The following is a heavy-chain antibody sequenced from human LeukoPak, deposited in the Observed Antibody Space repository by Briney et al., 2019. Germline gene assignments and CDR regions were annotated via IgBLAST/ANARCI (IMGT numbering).Heavy chain of an antibody. CDR3: AKDFGGIAAASLFPFDV. D-gene: IGHD6-13*01. J-gene: IGHJ3*01. Sequence: GGPLRLSCAASGFTFSTYAMTWVRQAPGKGLEWASANSGSGDYTYYADSVKGRFTISRDNSKNTLYLQMHSLRAEDTALYYCAKDFGGIAAASLFPFDVWGQGTMVTVSS. V-gene: IGHV3-23*01. CDR1: GFTFSTYA. CDR2: NSGSGDYT.